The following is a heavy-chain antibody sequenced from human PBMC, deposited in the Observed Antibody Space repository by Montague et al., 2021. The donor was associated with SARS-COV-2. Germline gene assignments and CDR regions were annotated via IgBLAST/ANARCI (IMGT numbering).Heavy chain of an antibody. CDR1: GDSISSLHYY. Sequence: SDTLSLIRTLSGDSISSLHYYWGWIRQSPGKGLEWIGNVFYRGSTYYNPSLRSRVTISVDTSKNQFALRLRSVTATDTAIYYCARRVGVVGDTRFDYWGQGILVPVSS. J-gene: IGHJ4*01. CDR3: ARRVGVVGDTRFDY. V-gene: IGHV4-39*01. D-gene: IGHD1-26*01. CDR2: VFYRGST.